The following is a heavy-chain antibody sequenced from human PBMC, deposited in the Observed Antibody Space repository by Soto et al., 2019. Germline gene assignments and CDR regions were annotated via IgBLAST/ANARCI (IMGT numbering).Heavy chain of an antibody. D-gene: IGHD3-3*01. CDR3: ARHPTGIFGVPPPGGYFDY. J-gene: IGHJ4*02. Sequence: SETLSLTCTVSGGSISSSSYYWGWIRQPPGKGLEWIGSIYYSGSTYYNPSLKSRVTISVDTSKNQFSLKLSSVTAADTAVYYCARHPTGIFGVPPPGGYFDYWGQGTLVTVSS. CDR2: IYYSGST. V-gene: IGHV4-39*01. CDR1: GGSISSSSYY.